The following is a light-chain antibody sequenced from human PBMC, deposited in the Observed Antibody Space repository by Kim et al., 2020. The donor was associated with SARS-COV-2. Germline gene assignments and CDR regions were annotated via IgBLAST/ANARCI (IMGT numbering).Light chain of an antibody. J-gene: IGLJ2*01. V-gene: IGLV3-1*01. CDR2: QDS. Sequence: VSPGQTASITCSGDKLGDKYACWYQQKPGRSPVLVIYQDSKRPSGIPERFSGSNSGNTATLTISGTQAMDEADYYCQAWDSSTPVVFGGGTQLTVL. CDR1: KLGDKY. CDR3: QAWDSSTPVV.